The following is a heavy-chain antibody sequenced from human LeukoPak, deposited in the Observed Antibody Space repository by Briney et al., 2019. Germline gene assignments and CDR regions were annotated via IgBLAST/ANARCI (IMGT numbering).Heavy chain of an antibody. D-gene: IGHD1-26*01. V-gene: IGHV3-30*18. CDR3: AKPGLLGYYFDY. Sequence: GGSLRLSCAASGFTFSSYGMRWVRQAPGKGLEWVAVISYDGSNKYYADSVKGRFTISRDNSKNTLYLQMNSLRAEDTAVYYCAKPGLLGYYFDYWGQGTLVTVSS. CDR2: ISYDGSNK. J-gene: IGHJ4*02. CDR1: GFTFSSYG.